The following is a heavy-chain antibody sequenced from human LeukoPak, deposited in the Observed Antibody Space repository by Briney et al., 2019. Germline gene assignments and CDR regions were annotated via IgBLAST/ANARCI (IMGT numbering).Heavy chain of an antibody. D-gene: IGHD6-6*01. CDR2: TFHSGST. CDR1: GYSISSGYY. V-gene: IGHV4-38-2*02. J-gene: IGHJ5*02. CDR3: ARGIAARQGWFDP. Sequence: PSETLSLTCTVSGYSISSGYYWGWIRQPPGKGLEWIGSTFHSGSTYYNPSLKSRLTISVDTSKNQFSLKLSSVTAADTAVYYCARGIAARQGWFDPWGQGTLVTVSS.